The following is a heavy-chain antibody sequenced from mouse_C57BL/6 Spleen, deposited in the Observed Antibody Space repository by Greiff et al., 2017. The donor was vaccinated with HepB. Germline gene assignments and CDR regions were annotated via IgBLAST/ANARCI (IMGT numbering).Heavy chain of an antibody. Sequence: LVESGPELVKPGASVKISCKASGYAFSSSWMNWVKQRPGKGLEWIGRIYPGDGDTNYNGKFKGKATLTADKSSSTAYMQLSSLTSEDSAVYFCARNLYDRDAMDYWGQGTSVTVSS. CDR3: ARNLYDRDAMDY. V-gene: IGHV1-82*01. CDR2: IYPGDGDT. J-gene: IGHJ4*01. D-gene: IGHD2-3*01. CDR1: GYAFSSSW.